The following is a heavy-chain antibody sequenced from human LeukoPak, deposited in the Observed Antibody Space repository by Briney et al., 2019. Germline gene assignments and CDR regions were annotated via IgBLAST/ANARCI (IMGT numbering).Heavy chain of an antibody. CDR1: GLTFSTSG. Sequence: RGSLRLSCTASGLTFSTSGFSWVRQAPGKGLEWVASIGPTGSDRYHADSIKGRFTISRDNANNFLYLQMNSLRAEDTAVYYCATETNGRHYDYWGQGTLLTVSS. CDR3: ATETNGRHYDY. CDR2: IGPTGSDR. D-gene: IGHD1-14*01. J-gene: IGHJ4*02. V-gene: IGHV3-21*06.